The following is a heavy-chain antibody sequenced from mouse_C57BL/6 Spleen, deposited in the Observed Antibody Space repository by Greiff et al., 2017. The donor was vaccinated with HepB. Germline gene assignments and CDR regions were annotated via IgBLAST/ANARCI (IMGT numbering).Heavy chain of an antibody. Sequence: VQLQQSGPELVKPGASVKISCKASGYAFSSSWMNWVKPRPGKGLEWIGRIYPGDGDTNSNGKFKGKATLTADKSSSTAYMQLSSLTSEDSAVYFCARSGASGPYFDYWGQGTTLTVSS. CDR3: ARSGASGPYFDY. CDR2: IYPGDGDT. V-gene: IGHV1-82*01. CDR1: GYAFSSSW. D-gene: IGHD3-1*01. J-gene: IGHJ2*01.